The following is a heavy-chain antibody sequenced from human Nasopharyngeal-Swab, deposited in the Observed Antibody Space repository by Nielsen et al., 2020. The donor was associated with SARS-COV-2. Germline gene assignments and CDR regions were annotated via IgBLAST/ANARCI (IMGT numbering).Heavy chain of an antibody. J-gene: IGHJ6*02. CDR2: INPSGGST. D-gene: IGHD6-13*01. CDR3: ARSRGIRGNYYYYGMDV. Sequence: ASVKVSCKASGYTFTSYYMHWVRQAPGQGLEWMGIINPSGGSTSYAQKFQGRVTMTRDTSTSTVYMELSSLRSEDTAVYYCARSRGIRGNYYYYGMDVWGQGTTVTDSS. CDR1: GYTFTSYY. V-gene: IGHV1-46*01.